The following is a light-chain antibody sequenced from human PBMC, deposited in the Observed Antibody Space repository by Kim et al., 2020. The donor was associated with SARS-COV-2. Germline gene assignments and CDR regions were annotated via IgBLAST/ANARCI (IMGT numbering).Light chain of an antibody. CDR3: NSRDSSGNHWV. J-gene: IGLJ3*02. V-gene: IGLV3-19*01. CDR2: GKN. CDR1: SLRSYY. Sequence: ALRPTVSITCQGDSLRSYYASWYQQKPGQDPVLVIYGKNNRPSGIPDRFSGSSSGNTASLTITGAQVEDEADYYCNSRDSSGNHWVFGGGTQLTVL.